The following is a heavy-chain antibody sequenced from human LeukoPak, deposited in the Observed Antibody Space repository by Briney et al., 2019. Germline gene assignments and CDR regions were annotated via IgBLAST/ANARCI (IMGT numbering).Heavy chain of an antibody. CDR3: AALSGYNWNYVSFDY. D-gene: IGHD1-7*01. J-gene: IGHJ4*02. V-gene: IGHV4-34*01. CDR1: DGPFSGYY. Sequence: SETLSLTCAVHDGPFSGYYWSWIRQPPGKGLEWIGEISQRGSPNYNPSLKSRVTISINTSKKQFSVELSSVTAADTAVYYCAALSGYNWNYVSFDYWGQGTLVTVSS. CDR2: ISQRGSP.